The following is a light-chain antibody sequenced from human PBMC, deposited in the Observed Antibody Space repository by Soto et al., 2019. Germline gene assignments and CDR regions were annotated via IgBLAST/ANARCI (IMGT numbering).Light chain of an antibody. Sequence: DIQMTQSPSTLSASVGDRVTITCRASQSISSWLAWYQQKPGKAPKLLIYKASRLEGGVPSRFSGSGSGTEFTLTISSLQPDDFANYYCQQYNFAPWTFGQGTKLEIK. CDR3: QQYNFAPWT. J-gene: IGKJ1*01. V-gene: IGKV1-5*03. CDR2: KAS. CDR1: QSISSW.